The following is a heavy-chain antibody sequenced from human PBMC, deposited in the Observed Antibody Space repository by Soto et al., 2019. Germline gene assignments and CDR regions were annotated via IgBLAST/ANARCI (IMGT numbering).Heavy chain of an antibody. CDR3: SLRHGIRGRPAYY. CDR2: IYPRDSDT. J-gene: IGHJ4*01. V-gene: IGHV5-51*01. Sequence: PGESLKISCKPSGYGFTNYWIAWVRQMPGKGLEWMGIIYPRDSDTRYSPSFQGQVTISVDKSISTAYLQWSSLKASDTAIYYCSLRHGIRGRPAYYCGQRTMVTISA. D-gene: IGHD3-10*01. CDR1: GYGFTNYW.